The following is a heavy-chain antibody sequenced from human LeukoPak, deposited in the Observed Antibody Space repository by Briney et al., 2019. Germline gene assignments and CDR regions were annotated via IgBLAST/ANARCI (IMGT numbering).Heavy chain of an antibody. D-gene: IGHD6-13*01. J-gene: IGHJ5*02. Sequence: GESLKISCKGSEYSFTSYWIGWVRQMPGKGLEWMGIIYPGDSDTRYSPSFQGQVTISADKSISTAYLQWSSLKASDTAMYYCARGGSSSWYKEVNWFDPWGQGTLVTVSS. CDR1: EYSFTSYW. V-gene: IGHV5-51*01. CDR2: IYPGDSDT. CDR3: ARGGSSSWYKEVNWFDP.